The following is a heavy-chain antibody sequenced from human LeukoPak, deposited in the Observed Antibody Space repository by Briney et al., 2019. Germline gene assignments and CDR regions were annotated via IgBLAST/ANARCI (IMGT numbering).Heavy chain of an antibody. J-gene: IGHJ6*02. V-gene: IGHV3-23*01. CDR2: IRGGGATT. CDR3: AKHQQIYGDSLTDV. Sequence: GGSLRLSCAASGFTFSNYAMSWVRQPPGKGLECVSTIRGGGATTYYADSVRGRFTISRDNANNTLSLQIHSLRAEDTAVYFCAKHQQIYGDSLTDVLGQGTTVTVSS. CDR1: GFTFSNYA. D-gene: IGHD4-17*01.